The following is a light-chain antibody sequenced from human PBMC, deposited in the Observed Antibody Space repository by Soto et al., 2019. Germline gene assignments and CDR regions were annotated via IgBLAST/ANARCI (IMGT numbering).Light chain of an antibody. J-gene: IGKJ1*01. CDR2: AAS. CDR3: QQRYSTLWT. V-gene: IGKV1-39*01. Sequence: DIQMTQSPSSLSASVGDRVNITCRASQTMSSYVKWYHQKPGKAPMLLIYAASSLQSGVPSRFSGSGSGTEFTLTVSSLQTEDFATYSCQQRYSTLWTFGQGTQVEVK. CDR1: QTMSSY.